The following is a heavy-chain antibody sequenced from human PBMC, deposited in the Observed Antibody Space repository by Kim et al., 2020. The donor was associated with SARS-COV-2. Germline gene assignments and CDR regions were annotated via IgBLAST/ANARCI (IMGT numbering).Heavy chain of an antibody. D-gene: IGHD1-20*01. V-gene: IGHV4-4*02. Sequence: SETLSLTCAVSGGSISSSNWWSWVRQPPGKGLEWIGEIYHSGSTNYNPSLKSRVTISVDKSKNQFSLKLSSVTAADTAVYYCARGRWTDNWNLGPAQEWVYYYGMDVWGQGTTVTVSS. J-gene: IGHJ6*02. CDR2: IYHSGST. CDR3: ARGRWTDNWNLGPAQEWVYYYGMDV. CDR1: GGSISSSNW.